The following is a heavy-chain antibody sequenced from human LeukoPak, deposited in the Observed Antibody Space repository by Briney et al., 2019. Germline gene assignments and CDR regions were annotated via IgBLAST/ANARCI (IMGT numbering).Heavy chain of an antibody. J-gene: IGHJ6*02. CDR1: GGSFSGYY. V-gene: IGHV4-34*01. Sequence: SETLSLTCAVYGGSFSGYYWSWIRQPPGKGLEWIGEINHSGSTNYNPSLKSRVTISVDTSKNQFSLKLCSVTAADTAVYYCARGLMRYYYGSGSYPGGNYYYGMDVWGQGTTVTVSS. D-gene: IGHD3-10*01. CDR3: ARGLMRYYYGSGSYPGGNYYYGMDV. CDR2: INHSGST.